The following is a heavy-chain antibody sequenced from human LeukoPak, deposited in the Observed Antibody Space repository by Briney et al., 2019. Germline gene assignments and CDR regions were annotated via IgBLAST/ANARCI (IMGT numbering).Heavy chain of an antibody. J-gene: IGHJ4*02. D-gene: IGHD4-17*01. Sequence: PGGSLRLSCAATGFTFRDYWMTWVRRPPGKGLEWLANIKRDGSAKYYVDSVKGRFTLSRDNAKDVLYLHMNSLRVEDTAVYYCARDRVRGDYGVDYWGQGTLVTVAS. V-gene: IGHV3-7*04. CDR1: GFTFRDYW. CDR2: IKRDGSAK. CDR3: ARDRVRGDYGVDY.